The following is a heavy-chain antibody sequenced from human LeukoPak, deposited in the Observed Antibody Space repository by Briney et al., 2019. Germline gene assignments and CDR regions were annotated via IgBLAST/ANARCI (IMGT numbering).Heavy chain of an antibody. CDR2: IYYSGST. CDR3: AGHVFSVRAGGAFDI. D-gene: IGHD2/OR15-2a*01. V-gene: IGHV4-59*08. J-gene: IGHJ3*02. Sequence: PSETLSLTCTVSGGPVSSYYWSWIRQPPGKGLEWIGYIYYSGSTNYNPSLKSRVTISVDTSKNQFSLKLSSATAADTAVYYCAGHVFSVRAGGAFDIWGQGTMVTVSS. CDR1: GGPVSSYY.